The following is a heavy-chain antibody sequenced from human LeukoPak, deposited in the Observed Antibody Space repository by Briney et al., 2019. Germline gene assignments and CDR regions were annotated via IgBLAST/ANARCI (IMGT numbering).Heavy chain of an antibody. V-gene: IGHV3-21*04. Sequence: GGSLRLSCAASGFTFSSYSMNWVRQAPGKGLEWVSSISSSSSYIYYADSVKGRFTISRDNAKNSLYLQMNSLRAEDTAVYYCAKGSSGRGRYYYYMDVWGKGTTVTISS. CDR1: GFTFSSYS. CDR3: AKGSSGRGRYYYYMDV. D-gene: IGHD6-19*01. CDR2: ISSSSSYI. J-gene: IGHJ6*03.